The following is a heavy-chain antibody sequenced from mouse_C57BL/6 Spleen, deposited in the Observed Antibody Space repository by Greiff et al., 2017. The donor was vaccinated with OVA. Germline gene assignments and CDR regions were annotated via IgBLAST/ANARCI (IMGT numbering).Heavy chain of an antibody. V-gene: IGHV1-81*01. J-gene: IGHJ3*01. Sequence: QVQLKESGAELARPGASVKLSCKASGYTFTSYGISWVKQRTGQGLEWIGEIYPRSGNTYYNEKFKGKATLTADKSSSTANMELRSLTSEDSAVYFCARGDYYGSSSFADWGQGTLVTVSA. D-gene: IGHD1-1*01. CDR3: ARGDYYGSSSFAD. CDR2: IYPRSGNT. CDR1: GYTFTSYG.